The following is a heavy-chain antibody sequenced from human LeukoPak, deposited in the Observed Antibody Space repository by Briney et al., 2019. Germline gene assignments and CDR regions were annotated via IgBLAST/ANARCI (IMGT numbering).Heavy chain of an antibody. CDR3: FREGGD. V-gene: IGHV3-74*01. CDR2: INIDERIT. CDR1: GCSFSTQG. D-gene: IGHD3-10*01. Sequence: GGSLRLSCAASGCSFSTQGMNWVRQAPGKGLVWVSYINIDERITGYADSVKGRFTISRDNAKNTLYLQMNSLRVEDTAIYYCFREGGDWGQGILVTVSS. J-gene: IGHJ4*02.